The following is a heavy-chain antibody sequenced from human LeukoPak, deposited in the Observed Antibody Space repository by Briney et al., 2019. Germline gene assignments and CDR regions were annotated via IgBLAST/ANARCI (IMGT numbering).Heavy chain of an antibody. CDR3: ARWGRNVLRYFDWLFNPYYFDY. J-gene: IGHJ4*02. Sequence: ASVKVSCKASGYTLTSYYMHWVRQAPGQGLEWMGIINPSGGSTSYAQKFQGRVTMTRDTSTSTVYMELSSLRSEDTAVYYCARWGRNVLRYFDWLFNPYYFDYWGQGTLVTVSS. V-gene: IGHV1-46*01. CDR1: GYTLTSYY. D-gene: IGHD3-9*01. CDR2: INPSGGST.